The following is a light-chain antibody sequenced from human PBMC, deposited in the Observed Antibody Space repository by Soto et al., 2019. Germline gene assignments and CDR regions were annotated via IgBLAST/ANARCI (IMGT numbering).Light chain of an antibody. Sequence: QSALTQPSSVPGSPGQSITISCTGTCSDVGSYNLVSWYQQHPGKAPKLMIYEGSKRPSGIFNRFSGSKSGNTASLTIAWFQAEDEADYYCCSYAVKIFGRGTKLTV. V-gene: IGLV2-23*01. CDR3: CSYAVKI. CDR1: CSDVGSYNL. CDR2: EGS. J-gene: IGLJ2*01.